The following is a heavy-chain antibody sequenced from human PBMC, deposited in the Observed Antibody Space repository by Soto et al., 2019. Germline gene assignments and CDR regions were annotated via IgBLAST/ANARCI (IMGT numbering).Heavy chain of an antibody. Sequence: EVQLEESWGDLVQPGGSLRLSCAASGFTLSAYWMTWVRQAPGKGLEWVANINRDGSNKSYFDSVRGRFTISRDNVGNSLYLQMDSLRADDTALYYCARDVSPGSSSLYLDAFDIWGQGTMVTVSS. D-gene: IGHD6-13*01. CDR3: ARDVSPGSSSLYLDAFDI. CDR1: GFTLSAYW. CDR2: INRDGSNK. J-gene: IGHJ3*02. V-gene: IGHV3-7*05.